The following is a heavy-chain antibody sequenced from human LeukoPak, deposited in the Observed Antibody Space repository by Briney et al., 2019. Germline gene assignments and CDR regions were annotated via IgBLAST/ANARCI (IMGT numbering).Heavy chain of an antibody. Sequence: SETLSLTCAVYGGSFGGYYWSWIRQPPGKGLEWIGEINHSGSTNYNPSLKSRVTISVDTSKNQFSLKLSSVTAADTAVYYCARGCLQWLVRGYFDYWGQGTLVTVSS. J-gene: IGHJ4*02. CDR2: INHSGST. CDR3: ARGCLQWLVRGYFDY. V-gene: IGHV4-34*01. CDR1: GGSFGGYY. D-gene: IGHD6-19*01.